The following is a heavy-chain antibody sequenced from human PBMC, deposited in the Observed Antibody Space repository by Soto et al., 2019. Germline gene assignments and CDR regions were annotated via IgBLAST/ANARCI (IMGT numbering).Heavy chain of an antibody. CDR1: GFTFINYA. CDR3: ARKVLGSTSRPDWWYFDL. J-gene: IGHJ2*01. D-gene: IGHD2-2*01. V-gene: IGHV3-23*01. Sequence: EVQLLESGGGLVQPGGSLRLSCVGSGFTFINYAMNWVRQTPGKGLEWVSTISGGGDRTFDADTVKGRFTISRDNSKNTVNLQMKSLRADDTAVYYCARKVLGSTSRPDWWYFDLWGRGTLVTVSS. CDR2: ISGGGDRT.